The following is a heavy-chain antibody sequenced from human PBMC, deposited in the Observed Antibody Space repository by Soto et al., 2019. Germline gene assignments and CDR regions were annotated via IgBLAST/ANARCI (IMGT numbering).Heavy chain of an antibody. CDR2: IKQDGSEK. Sequence: VRQAPGKGLEWVANIKQDGSEKYYVDSVKGRFTISRDNAKNSLYLQMNSLRAEDTAVYYCARSQARPSPIDYWGQGTLVTVSS. V-gene: IGHV3-7*01. CDR3: ARSQARPSPIDY. D-gene: IGHD2-2*01. J-gene: IGHJ4*02.